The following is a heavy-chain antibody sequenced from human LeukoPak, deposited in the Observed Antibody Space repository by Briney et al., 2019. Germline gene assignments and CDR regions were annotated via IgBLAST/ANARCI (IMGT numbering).Heavy chain of an antibody. D-gene: IGHD1-26*01. V-gene: IGHV4-39*07. CDR3: ARDGELGIGYYFDY. Sequence: SETLSLTCTVSGGSISSSSYYWGWIRQPPGKGLEWIGSIYYSGSTYYNPSLKSRVTISVDTSKNQFSLKLSSVTAADTAVYYCARDGELGIGYYFDYWGQGTLVTVSS. CDR2: IYYSGST. J-gene: IGHJ4*02. CDR1: GGSISSSSYY.